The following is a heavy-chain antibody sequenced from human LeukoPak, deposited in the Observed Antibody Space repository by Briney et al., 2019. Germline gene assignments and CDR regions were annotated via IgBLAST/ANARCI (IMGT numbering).Heavy chain of an antibody. D-gene: IGHD3-10*01. J-gene: IGHJ5*02. CDR3: ARGAWFGELAIDR. CDR1: GGSISSGSYY. CDR2: ISNSGNT. V-gene: IGHV4-61*09. Sequence: SETLSLTCTVSGGSISSGSYYWNCIRKPAGKGLEWIGHISNSGNTNYNPSITGRVTISRDTSNNQFSLKMNSVTAADTAVYFCARGAWFGELAIDRWGQGTLVTVSS.